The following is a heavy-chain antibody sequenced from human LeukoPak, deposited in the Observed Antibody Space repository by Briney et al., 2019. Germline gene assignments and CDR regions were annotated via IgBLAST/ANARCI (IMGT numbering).Heavy chain of an antibody. D-gene: IGHD3-16*02. CDR1: GGSISRSTYY. V-gene: IGHV4-39*02. J-gene: IGHJ5*02. CDR2: IHYSGNT. Sequence: SENLSLNCIVSGGSISRSTYYWGWIRQPPGKGLEWIGSIHYSGNTYYNPSLKSRITISVDTSKNQFSLKLRSVTAADTAVYYCARDENGYVWGSFRAWGQGTLVTVSS. CDR3: ARDENGYVWGSFRA.